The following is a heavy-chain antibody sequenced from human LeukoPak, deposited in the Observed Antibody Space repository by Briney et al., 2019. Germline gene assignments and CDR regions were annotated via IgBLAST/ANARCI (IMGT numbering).Heavy chain of an antibody. Sequence: GGSLRLSCAASGFTFSSYEMNWVRQAPGRGLEWVSYISSSGSTIYYADSVKGRFTISRDNAKNSLYLQMNSLGAEDTAVYYCARDLRNPGGDAFDIWGQGTMVTVSS. CDR1: GFTFSSYE. CDR3: ARDLRNPGGDAFDI. V-gene: IGHV3-48*03. D-gene: IGHD1-14*01. J-gene: IGHJ3*02. CDR2: ISSSGSTI.